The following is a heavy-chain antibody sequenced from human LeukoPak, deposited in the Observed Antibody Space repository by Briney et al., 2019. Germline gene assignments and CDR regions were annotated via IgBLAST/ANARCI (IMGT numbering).Heavy chain of an antibody. CDR2: IYPGDSDT. Sequence: GESLEISCKGSGYSFTSYWIGWVRQMPGKGLEWMGIIYPGDSDTRYSPSFQGQVTISADKSISTAYLQWSSLKASDTAMYYCARHDSSGWGYYYYMDVWGKGTTVTVSS. J-gene: IGHJ6*03. D-gene: IGHD6-19*01. CDR3: ARHDSSGWGYYYYMDV. CDR1: GYSFTSYW. V-gene: IGHV5-51*01.